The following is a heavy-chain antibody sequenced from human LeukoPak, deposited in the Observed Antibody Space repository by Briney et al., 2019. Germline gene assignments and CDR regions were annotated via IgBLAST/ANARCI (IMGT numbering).Heavy chain of an antibody. V-gene: IGHV1-18*01. CDR2: TNVHNGNI. D-gene: IGHD3-9*01. CDR1: GYTFSDCG. Sequence: ASVKVSCKASGYTFSDCGITWVRQAPGQGLEWMGWTNVHNGNINYAQKFQGRISMTTDTSTTTAFMELRSLRSDDTAVYYCARGIEGYDVLTGYYPWGQGTLATVSS. J-gene: IGHJ5*02. CDR3: ARGIEGYDVLTGYYP.